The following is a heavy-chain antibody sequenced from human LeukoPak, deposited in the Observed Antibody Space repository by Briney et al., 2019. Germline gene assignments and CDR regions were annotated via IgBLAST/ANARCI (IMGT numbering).Heavy chain of an antibody. V-gene: IGHV3-30*02. CDR2: IRYDGSNK. J-gene: IGHJ4*02. CDR1: GFTFSSYG. CDR3: AKEDIVVVPAALPPDY. Sequence: PGGSLRLSCAASGFTFSSYGMHWVRQAPGKGLEWVAFIRYDGSNKYYADSVKGRFTISRDNSKNTLYLQMNSLRAEDTAVYYCAKEDIVVVPAALPPDYWGQGTLVTVSS. D-gene: IGHD2-2*01.